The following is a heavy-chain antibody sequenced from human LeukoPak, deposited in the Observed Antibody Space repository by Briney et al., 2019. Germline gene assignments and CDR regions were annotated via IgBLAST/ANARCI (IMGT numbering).Heavy chain of an antibody. CDR1: GFIFSSYG. CDR3: XXXXXXXXXXXXGQKAFYYYYYMDV. J-gene: IGHJ6*03. V-gene: IGHV3-30*02. Sequence: GGSLRLSCAASGFIFSSYGIHWVRQVPDKGLEWVAFIRYDGSRKYYADSVKGRFTISRDNAKNSLYPQMKHLRTEDNAVYYCXXXXXXXXXXXXGQKAFYYYYYMDVWGKGTTVTVSS. CDR2: IRYDGSRK.